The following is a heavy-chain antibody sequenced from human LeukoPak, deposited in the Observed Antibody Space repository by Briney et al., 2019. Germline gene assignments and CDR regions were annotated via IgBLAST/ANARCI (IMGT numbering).Heavy chain of an antibody. Sequence: GGSLRLSCAASGFTFSSYAMSWVRQAPGKGLEWVSVIYSGGSTYHVDFVKGRFTTSRDNSKNTLYLQMNSLRAEDTAVYYCARDSSSSYGLRAFDIWGQGTMVTVSS. CDR3: ARDSSSSYGLRAFDI. CDR2: IYSGGST. CDR1: GFTFSSYA. J-gene: IGHJ3*02. D-gene: IGHD3-10*01. V-gene: IGHV3-66*01.